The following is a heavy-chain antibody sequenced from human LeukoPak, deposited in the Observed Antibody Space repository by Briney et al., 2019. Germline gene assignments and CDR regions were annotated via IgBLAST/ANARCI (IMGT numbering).Heavy chain of an antibody. V-gene: IGHV4-34*01. CDR2: INHSGST. CDR3: ARGLSNSRRTLLGLDY. Sequence: SETLSLTCAVYGGSFSGYYWSWIRQPPGKGLEWIGEINHSGSTNHNPSLKSRVTISVDTSKNQFSLKLSSVTAADTAVYYCARGLSNSRRTLLGLDYWGQGTLVTVSS. CDR1: GGSFSGYY. D-gene: IGHD3-16*01. J-gene: IGHJ4*02.